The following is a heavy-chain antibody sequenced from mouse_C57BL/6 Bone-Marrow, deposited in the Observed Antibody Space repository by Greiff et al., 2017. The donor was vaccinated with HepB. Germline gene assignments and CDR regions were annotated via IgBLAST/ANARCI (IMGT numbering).Heavy chain of an antibody. CDR1: GFTFSSYG. CDR2: ISSGGSYT. J-gene: IGHJ3*01. Sequence: EVQVVESGGDLVKPGGSLKLSCAASGFTFSSYGMSWVRQTPEKRLEWVATISSGGSYTYYPDSVKGRFTISRDNAKNTLYLQMSSLKSEDTAMYYGARRSSAWFAYWGRGTLVTVSA. CDR3: ARRSSAWFAY. D-gene: IGHD1-1*01. V-gene: IGHV5-6*01.